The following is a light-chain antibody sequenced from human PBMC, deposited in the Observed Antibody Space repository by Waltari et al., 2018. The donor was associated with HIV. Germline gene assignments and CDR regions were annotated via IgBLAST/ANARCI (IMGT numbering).Light chain of an antibody. CDR1: SSNIGNNY. J-gene: IGLJ3*02. V-gene: IGLV1-51*01. Sequence: QSVLTQPPSVSAAPGQRVTISCSGSSSNIGNNYVSWYQHLPGAAPKRLIYDNNNRPSGIPDRFSGSKSGTSATLVITGLQTGDEADYYCGTWDSSLSAVFGGGTKLTVL. CDR3: GTWDSSLSAV. CDR2: DNN.